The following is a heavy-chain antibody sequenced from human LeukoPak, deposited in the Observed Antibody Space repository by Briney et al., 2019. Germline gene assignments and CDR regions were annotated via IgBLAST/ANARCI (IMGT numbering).Heavy chain of an antibody. CDR2: ISYHGINE. CDR1: GFTFSDYN. D-gene: IGHD6-19*01. CDR3: AKVRWDNSGWYYLDT. V-gene: IGHV3-30*18. J-gene: IGHJ4*02. Sequence: GGSLRLSCAASGFTFSDYNMHWVRQAPGKGLEWMAVISYHGINEYYADSVKGRFTISRDNSKSTLHLQMNSLRAEDTAVYYCAKVRWDNSGWYYLDTWGQGTLLTVSS.